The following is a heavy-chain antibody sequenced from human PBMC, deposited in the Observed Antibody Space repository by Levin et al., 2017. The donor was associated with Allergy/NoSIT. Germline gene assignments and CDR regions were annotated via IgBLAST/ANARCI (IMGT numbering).Heavy chain of an antibody. D-gene: IGHD3-10*01. J-gene: IGHJ6*03. CDR3: ARIHPGSGSDFGLDYYYYMDV. CDR1: GFSLSTSGMC. V-gene: IGHV2-70*11. CDR2: IDWDDDK. Sequence: SGPTLVKHTQTLTLTCTFSGFSLSTSGMCVSWIRPPPGKALEWLARIDWDDDKYYSTSLKTRLTISKDTSKNQVVLTMTNMDPVDTATYYCARIHPGSGSDFGLDYYYYMDVWGKGTTVTVSS.